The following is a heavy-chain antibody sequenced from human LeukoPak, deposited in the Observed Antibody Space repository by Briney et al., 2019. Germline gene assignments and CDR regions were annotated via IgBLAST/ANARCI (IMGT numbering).Heavy chain of an antibody. V-gene: IGHV1-46*01. CDR1: GYTFTGYY. D-gene: IGHD1-26*01. CDR2: INPAGGST. Sequence: GASVKVSCKASGYTFTGYYMHWVRQAPGQSFEYMGIINPAGGSTSYHHKFQDRVTMTREASTSTIYMELRSLTFEDTAVYYCARGQLGPTSAPFDSWGQGTLVTVSS. J-gene: IGHJ4*02. CDR3: ARGQLGPTSAPFDS.